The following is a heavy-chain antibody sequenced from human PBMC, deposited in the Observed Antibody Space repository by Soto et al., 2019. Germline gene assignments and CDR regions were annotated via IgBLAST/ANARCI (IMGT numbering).Heavy chain of an antibody. CDR2: LSNSGGST. J-gene: IGHJ4*02. CDR1: GFTFSSYG. D-gene: IGHD1-26*01. CDR3: AKDWGAFDY. Sequence: VQLVESGGGVVQPGRSLRLSCAASGFTFSSYGMHWVRQAPGKGLEWVSSLSNSGGSTYYADSVKGRFTISRDNSKNTLYLQMSSLRADDTAVYYCAKDWGAFDYWGQGTLVTVSS. V-gene: IGHV3-23*04.